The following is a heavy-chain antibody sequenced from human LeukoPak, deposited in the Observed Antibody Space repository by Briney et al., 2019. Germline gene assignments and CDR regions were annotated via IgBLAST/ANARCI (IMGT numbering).Heavy chain of an antibody. J-gene: IGHJ4*02. D-gene: IGHD4-17*01. CDR2: ISSNGGST. CDR3: ARVDEPGPLRSAIDY. V-gene: IGHV3-64*01. CDR1: GFTFSSYA. Sequence: GGSLRLSCAASGFTFSSYAMHWVRQAPGKGLEYVSAISSNGGSTYYANSVKGRFTISRDNSKNTLYLQMGSLRAEDMAVYYCARVDEPGPLRSAIDYWGPGTLVTVSS.